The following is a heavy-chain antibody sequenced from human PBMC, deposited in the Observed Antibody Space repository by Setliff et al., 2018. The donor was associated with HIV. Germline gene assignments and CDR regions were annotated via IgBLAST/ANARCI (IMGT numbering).Heavy chain of an antibody. V-gene: IGHV2-5*02. J-gene: IGHJ3*01. CDR1: GFSLSTRGVG. Sequence: GSGPTLVNPTQTLTLTCTFSGFSLSTRGVGVGWIRQPPGKALEWLALIYWDDDKRYNPSLKTRLTITKDTSKNQVALTMTNMDPVDTATYYCAHQELGYCSGGSCPPPHAFDVWGQGTMVTVSS. D-gene: IGHD2-15*01. CDR3: AHQELGYCSGGSCPPPHAFDV. CDR2: IYWDDDK.